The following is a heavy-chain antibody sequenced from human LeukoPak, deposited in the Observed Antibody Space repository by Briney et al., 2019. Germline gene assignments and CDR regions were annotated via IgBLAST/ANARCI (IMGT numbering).Heavy chain of an antibody. J-gene: IGHJ4*02. CDR1: GASISSYY. CDR2: IYYSGRT. D-gene: IGHD4-17*01. V-gene: IGHV4-59*01. Sequence: SDTLSLTCSVSGASISSYYWSWIRQPPGKGLEWIGYIYYSGRTNYNPSLKSRVTISVDTSKNQFSLKLSSVTAADTAVYYCARDPYGDTAFDYWGQGTLVTVSS. CDR3: ARDPYGDTAFDY.